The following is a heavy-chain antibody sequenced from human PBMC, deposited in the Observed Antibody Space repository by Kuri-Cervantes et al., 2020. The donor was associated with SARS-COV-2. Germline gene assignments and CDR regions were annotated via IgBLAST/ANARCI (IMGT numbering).Heavy chain of an antibody. J-gene: IGHJ2*01. D-gene: IGHD2-2*01. Sequence: SQTLSLTCAVYGGSFSGYYWGWIRQPPGKGLEWIRSIYHSGSTYYNPSLKSRVTISVDTSKNQFSLKLSSVTAADTAVYYCARVRYCSGTSCRLGWYFDLWGRGTLGTVSS. CDR2: IYHSGST. CDR3: ARVRYCSGTSCRLGWYFDL. CDR1: GGSFSGYY. V-gene: IGHV4-38-2*01.